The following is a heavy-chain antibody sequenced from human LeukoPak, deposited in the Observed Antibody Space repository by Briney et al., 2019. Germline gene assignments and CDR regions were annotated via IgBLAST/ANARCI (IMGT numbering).Heavy chain of an antibody. V-gene: IGHV3-20*01. CDR1: GFTFYDYG. CDR3: ARFYDSSVGAFDI. D-gene: IGHD3-22*01. CDR2: INGNGGST. J-gene: IGHJ3*02. Sequence: GGSLRLSCAASGFTFYDYGMSWVRQAPGKGLEWVSGINGNGGSTGYADSVKGRFTISRDNAKNSLYLQMNSLRAEDTALCPCARFYDSSVGAFDIWGQGTMVTVSS.